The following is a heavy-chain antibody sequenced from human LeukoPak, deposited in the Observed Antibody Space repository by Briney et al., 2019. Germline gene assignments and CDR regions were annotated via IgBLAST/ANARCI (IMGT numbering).Heavy chain of an antibody. D-gene: IGHD3-22*01. V-gene: IGHV5-10-1*01. CDR1: GYSFPSYW. Sequence: GESPKISCKVSGYSFPSYWITWVRQVPGKGLGWMGRIVPSDSYTNYNPSFEGHVTMSVEKSITTVYLQWSSLKASDTAMYYCVRQPPGVYDTTQNWFDPWGQGTLVTVSS. CDR3: VRQPPGVYDTTQNWFDP. J-gene: IGHJ5*02. CDR2: IVPSDSYT.